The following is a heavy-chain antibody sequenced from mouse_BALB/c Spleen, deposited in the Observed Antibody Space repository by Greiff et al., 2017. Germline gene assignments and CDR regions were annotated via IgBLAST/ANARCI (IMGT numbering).Heavy chain of an antibody. J-gene: IGHJ2*01. V-gene: IGHV5-6-3*01. CDR1: GFTFSSYG. CDR3: AREGITTGDY. Sequence: EGKLMESGGGLVQPGGSLKLSCAASGFTFSSYGMSWVRQTPDKRLELVATINSNGGSTYYPDSVKGRFTISRDNAKNTLYLQMSSLKSEDTAMYYCAREGITTGDYWGQGTTLTVSS. CDR2: INSNGGST. D-gene: IGHD1-1*01.